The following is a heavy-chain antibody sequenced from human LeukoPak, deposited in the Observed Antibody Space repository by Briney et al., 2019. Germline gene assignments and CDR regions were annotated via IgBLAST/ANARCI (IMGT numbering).Heavy chain of an antibody. CDR3: ASAEGFVVVPAALDH. CDR1: GFTFSSYA. J-gene: IGHJ4*02. Sequence: GWSLRLSCAASGFTFSSYAMHWVRQAPGKGLEWVAVISYDGSNKYYADSVKGRFTISRDNSKNTLYLQMNSLRAEDTAVYYCASAEGFVVVPAALDHWGQGTLVTVSS. CDR2: ISYDGSNK. V-gene: IGHV3-30*04. D-gene: IGHD2-2*01.